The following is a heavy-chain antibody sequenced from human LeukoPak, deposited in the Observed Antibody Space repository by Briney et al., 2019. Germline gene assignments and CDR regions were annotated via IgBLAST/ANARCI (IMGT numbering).Heavy chain of an antibody. CDR3: ATPLDYYDRSDSHQGGD. D-gene: IGHD3-22*01. CDR2: ITNSGNSK. V-gene: IGHV3-48*01. Sequence: GGSLRLSCAASEFTFSSYSMNWVRQAPGKGLEWVSYITNSGNSKSYADSVKGRFTISRDNTKNSLYLQMNSLRAEDTAVYYCATPLDYYDRSDSHQGGDWGQGTLVTVSS. CDR1: EFTFSSYS. J-gene: IGHJ4*02.